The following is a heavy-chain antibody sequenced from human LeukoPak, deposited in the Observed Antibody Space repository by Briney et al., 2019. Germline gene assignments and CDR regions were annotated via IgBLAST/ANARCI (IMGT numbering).Heavy chain of an antibody. CDR2: IYYSGST. J-gene: IGHJ4*01. Sequence: SQTLSLTCTVSGGSISSSSYYWGWIRQPPGKGLEWIGSIYYSGSTYYNPSLKSRVTISVDTSKNQFSLKLSSVTAADTAVYYCARDRGNDILTGYSRWGQGTLVTVSS. D-gene: IGHD3-9*01. CDR1: GGSISSSSYY. CDR3: ARDRGNDILTGYSR. V-gene: IGHV4-39*07.